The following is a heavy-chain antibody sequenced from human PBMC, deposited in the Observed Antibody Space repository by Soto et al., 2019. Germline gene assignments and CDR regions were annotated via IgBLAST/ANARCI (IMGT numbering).Heavy chain of an antibody. V-gene: IGHV4-30-2*01. CDR1: GGSISSGGYS. Sequence: QLQLQESGSGLVKPSQTLSLTCAVSGGSISSGGYSWSWLRQPPGKVLEWIGYIYHSGSTYYNPSLEGRVTISVDRSKNQFPLKLSSVAAADTAVYYCARVPGLWGGRTLVTVSS. J-gene: IGHJ2*01. CDR2: IYHSGST. CDR3: ARVPGL.